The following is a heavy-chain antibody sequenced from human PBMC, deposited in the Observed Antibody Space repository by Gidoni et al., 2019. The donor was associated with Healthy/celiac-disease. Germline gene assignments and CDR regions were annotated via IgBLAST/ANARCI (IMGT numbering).Heavy chain of an antibody. D-gene: IGHD1-26*01. CDR1: GGSISSSSYY. CDR2: IYYSGST. CDR3: ARSGRYVGATPYHDAFDI. V-gene: IGHV4-39*07. J-gene: IGHJ3*02. Sequence: QLQLQESGPGLVKPSETLSLTCTVSGGSISSSSYYWGWIRQPPGKGLEWIGSIYYSGSTYYNPSLKSRVTISVDTSKNQFSLKLSSVTAADTAVYYCARSGRYVGATPYHDAFDIWGQGTMVTVSS.